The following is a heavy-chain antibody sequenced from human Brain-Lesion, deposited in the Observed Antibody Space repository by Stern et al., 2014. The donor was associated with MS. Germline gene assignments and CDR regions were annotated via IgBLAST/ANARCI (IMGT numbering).Heavy chain of an antibody. CDR2: IFNSGST. J-gene: IGHJ6*02. V-gene: IGHV4-61*02. Sequence: QVQLQESGPGLVKPSQTLSLSCTVSGGSISSGGYYWSWIRQPAGKGLEWIGRIFNSGSTRYNPSLKSRVTISIDPSKNQFSLRLNPMTAADTAVYYCARGRVVPGFQYYATDVWGQGTTVIVSS. CDR1: GGSISSGGYY. CDR3: ARGRVVPGFQYYATDV. D-gene: IGHD2-2*01.